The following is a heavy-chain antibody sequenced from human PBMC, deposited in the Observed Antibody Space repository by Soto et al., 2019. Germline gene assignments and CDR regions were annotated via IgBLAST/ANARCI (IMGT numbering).Heavy chain of an antibody. J-gene: IGHJ4*02. CDR2: IFSNDEK. Sequence: SGPTLVSPTETLTLTCTVSGFSLSNARMGVSWIRQPPGKALEWLAHIFSNDEKSYSTSLKSRLTISKDTSKSQVVLTINNMDPVDTAIYYCARIGSRDGYNHPERHFNYWGQGTLVTVTS. CDR1: GFSLSNARMG. D-gene: IGHD1-1*01. CDR3: ARIGSRDGYNHPERHFNY. V-gene: IGHV2-26*01.